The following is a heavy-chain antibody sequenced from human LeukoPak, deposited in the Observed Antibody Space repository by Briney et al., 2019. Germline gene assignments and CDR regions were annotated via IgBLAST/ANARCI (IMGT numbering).Heavy chain of an antibody. V-gene: IGHV1-69*04. CDR1: GGTFSSYA. CDR2: IIPILGIA. J-gene: IGHJ4*02. CDR3: ARVCGGDCYPPLFDY. D-gene: IGHD2-21*02. Sequence: SVKVSCKASGGTFSSYAISWVRQAPGQGLEWMGRIIPILGIANYAQKFQGRVTITADKSTSTAYMELSSLRSEDTAVYYCARVCGGDCYPPLFDYWGQGTLVTVSS.